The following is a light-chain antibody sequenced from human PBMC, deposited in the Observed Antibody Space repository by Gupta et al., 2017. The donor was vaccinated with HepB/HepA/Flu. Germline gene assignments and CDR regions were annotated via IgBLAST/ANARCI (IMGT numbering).Light chain of an antibody. CDR3: QQLNSYPRFT. V-gene: IGKV1-9*01. Sequence: DIQLTQSPSFLSASVGDRVTITCRASQGISSYLAWYQQKPGKAPKLLIYAASTVQSGVPSRFSGSGSGTEFTLTIRGLQPEDFATYYCQQLNSYPRFTFGPGTKVDIK. CDR2: AAS. CDR1: QGISSY. J-gene: IGKJ3*01.